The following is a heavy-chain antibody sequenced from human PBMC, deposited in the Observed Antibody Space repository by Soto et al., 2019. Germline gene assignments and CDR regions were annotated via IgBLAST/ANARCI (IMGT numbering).Heavy chain of an antibody. CDR1: GFTFSSYG. J-gene: IGHJ3*02. Sequence: QVQLVESGGGVVQPGRSLRLSCAASGFTFSSYGMHWVRQAPGKGLEWVAVIWYAGSNKYYADSVKGRFTISRDNSKNTLYMQMNSLRAEDTAVYYCAREITGAFDIWGQGTMVTVSS. CDR3: AREITGAFDI. V-gene: IGHV3-33*01. CDR2: IWYAGSNK.